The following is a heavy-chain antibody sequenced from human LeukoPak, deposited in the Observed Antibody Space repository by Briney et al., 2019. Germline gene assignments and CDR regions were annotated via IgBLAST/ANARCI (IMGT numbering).Heavy chain of an antibody. CDR1: GVTFSSYS. V-gene: IGHV3-21*01. J-gene: IGHJ3*02. Sequence: GGSLRLSCAAAGVTFSSYSMNLVRQAPGKGLEWVSSISSSSSYIYYADSVKGRFTISRDNAKNSLYLQMNSLRAEDTAVYYCASLALVGWELWRDAFDIWGQGTMVTVSS. D-gene: IGHD1-26*01. CDR2: ISSSSSYI. CDR3: ASLALVGWELWRDAFDI.